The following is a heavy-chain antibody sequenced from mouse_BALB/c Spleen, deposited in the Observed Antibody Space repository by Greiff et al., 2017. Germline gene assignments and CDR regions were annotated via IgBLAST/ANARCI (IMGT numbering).Heavy chain of an antibody. Sequence: VQLQESGPGLVAPSQSLSITCTVSGFSLTSYGVHWVRQPPGKGLEWLGVIWAGGSTNYNSALMSRLSISKDNSKSQVFLKMNSLQTDDTAMYYCAREGLRFYWYFDVWGAGTTVTVSS. CDR2: IWAGGST. J-gene: IGHJ1*01. V-gene: IGHV2-9*02. CDR1: GFSLTSYG. CDR3: AREGLRFYWYFDV. D-gene: IGHD2-4*01.